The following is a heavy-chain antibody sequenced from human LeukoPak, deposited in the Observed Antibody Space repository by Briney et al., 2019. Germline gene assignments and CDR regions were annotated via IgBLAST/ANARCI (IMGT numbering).Heavy chain of an antibody. Sequence: SETLSLTCAVYGGSFSGYYWSWIRQPPGKGLEWIGEINHSGSTNYNPSLKSRVTISVDTSENQFSLKLSSVTAADTAVYYCSGGYPYYYYGMDVWGQGTTVTVSS. CDR3: SGGYPYYYYGMDV. CDR1: GGSFSGYY. V-gene: IGHV4-34*01. CDR2: INHSGST. J-gene: IGHJ6*02.